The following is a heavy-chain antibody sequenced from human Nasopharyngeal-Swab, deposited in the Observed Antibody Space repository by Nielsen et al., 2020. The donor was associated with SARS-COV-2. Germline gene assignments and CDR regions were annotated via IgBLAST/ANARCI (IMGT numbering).Heavy chain of an antibody. D-gene: IGHD1-26*01. J-gene: IGHJ4*02. CDR3: ARGGGSYFGAFDY. CDR2: ISYDGSNK. V-gene: IGHV3-30*04. Sequence: GESPKISCAASGFTFSSYAMHWVRQAPGKGLEWVAVISYDGSNKYYADSVKGRFTISRDNSKNTLYLQMNSLRAEDTAVYYCARGGGSYFGAFDYWGQGTLVTVSS. CDR1: GFTFSSYA.